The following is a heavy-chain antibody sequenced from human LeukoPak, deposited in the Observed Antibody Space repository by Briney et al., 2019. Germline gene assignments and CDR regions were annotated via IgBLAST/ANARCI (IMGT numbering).Heavy chain of an antibody. J-gene: IGHJ4*02. CDR2: ISSSSSYI. CDR3: ARDPKVGATGEGY. V-gene: IGHV3-21*01. CDR1: GFTFSSYS. Sequence: GGSLRLSCAASGFTFSSYSMNWVRQAPGKGPEWVSSISSSSSYIYYADSVKGRFTISRDNAKNSLYLQMNSLRAEDTAVYYCARDPKVGATGEGYWGQGTLVTVSS. D-gene: IGHD1-26*01.